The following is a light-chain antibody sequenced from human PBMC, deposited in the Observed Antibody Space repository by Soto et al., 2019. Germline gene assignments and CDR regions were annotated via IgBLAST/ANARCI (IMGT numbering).Light chain of an antibody. Sequence: IHSVQTPSTLSASVGDRVTVTWRASQSISSWLAWYQQKPGKAPKVLIFDASSLESGVPSRFSGSGSATEFTLTISSLQPDDFATYYCQQYSTYPWTFGQGTKVDIK. CDR3: QQYSTYPWT. CDR2: DAS. V-gene: IGKV1-5*01. CDR1: QSISSW. J-gene: IGKJ1*01.